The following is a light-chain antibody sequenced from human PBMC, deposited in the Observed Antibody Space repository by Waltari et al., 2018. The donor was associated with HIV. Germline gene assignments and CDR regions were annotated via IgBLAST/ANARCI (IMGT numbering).Light chain of an antibody. V-gene: IGLV1-44*01. CDR1: SPNIGSRS. CDR2: TND. Sequence: QSVMTQPPSASGNPGQRVTIACSGPSPNIGSRSVNWYQHFPGTAPKLLLFTNDQRPSGVPDRFSASKSGTSASLSISGLHSGDEGVYYCSAWDVSLNGVVFGGGTKLTVL. CDR3: SAWDVSLNGVV. J-gene: IGLJ2*01.